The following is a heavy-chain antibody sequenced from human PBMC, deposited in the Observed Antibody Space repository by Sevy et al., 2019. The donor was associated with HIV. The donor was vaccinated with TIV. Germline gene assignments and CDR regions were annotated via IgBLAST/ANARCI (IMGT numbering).Heavy chain of an antibody. CDR3: ARDPHSSSWPYYFDY. J-gene: IGHJ4*02. Sequence: LTCAASGFTFSSYSMNWVRQAPGKGLEWVSSISSSSSYIYYADSVKGRFTISRDNAKNSLYLQMNSLRAEDTAVYYCARDPHSSSWPYYFDYWGQGTLVTVSS. CDR1: GFTFSSYS. CDR2: ISSSSSYI. V-gene: IGHV3-21*01. D-gene: IGHD6-13*01.